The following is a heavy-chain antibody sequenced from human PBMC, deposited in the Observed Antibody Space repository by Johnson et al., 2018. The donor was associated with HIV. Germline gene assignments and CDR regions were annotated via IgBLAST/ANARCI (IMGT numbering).Heavy chain of an antibody. V-gene: IGHV3-30*18. D-gene: IGHD1-26*01. CDR3: AKDPQSGSYLAEDAFDI. CDR1: GFIFSRFA. J-gene: IGHJ3*02. Sequence: QVQLVESGGGVVQPGRSLRLSCAASGFIFSRFAMHWVRQAPGKGLEWMAVISYDGSNKYYSDSVKGRFTISRDNSKNTLYLQMNSLRAEDTAVYYCAKDPQSGSYLAEDAFDIWGQGTMVTVSS. CDR2: ISYDGSNK.